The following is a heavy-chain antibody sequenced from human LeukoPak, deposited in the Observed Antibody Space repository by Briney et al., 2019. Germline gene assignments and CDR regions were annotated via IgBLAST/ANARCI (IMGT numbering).Heavy chain of an antibody. D-gene: IGHD3-9*01. CDR3: ARLDPENYDILTGYSDY. V-gene: IGHV5-51*01. CDR1: GYSFTSYW. CDR2: IYPGDSDT. J-gene: IGHJ4*02. Sequence: GESLKISCKGSGYSFTSYWIGWVRQMPGEGLEWMGIIYPGDSDTRYSPSFQGQVTISADKSISTAYLQWSSLKASDTAMYYCARLDPENYDILTGYSDYWGQGTLVTVSS.